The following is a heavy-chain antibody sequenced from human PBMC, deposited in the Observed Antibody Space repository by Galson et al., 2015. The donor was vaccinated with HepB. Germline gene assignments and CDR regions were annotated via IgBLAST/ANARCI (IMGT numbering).Heavy chain of an antibody. CDR1: GFTFSSYG. Sequence: SLRLSCASSGFTFSSYGMHWVRQGPGKGLVWVSRINNDGSTTMYAESVKGRLTISRDNAKNTLFLQMNSLRAEDTAVYYCARGNYYGMDVWGRGTTVTVSS. CDR3: ARGNYYGMDV. CDR2: INNDGSTT. J-gene: IGHJ6*02. V-gene: IGHV3-74*03.